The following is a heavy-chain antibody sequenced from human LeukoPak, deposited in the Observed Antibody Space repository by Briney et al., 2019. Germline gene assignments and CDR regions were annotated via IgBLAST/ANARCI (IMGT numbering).Heavy chain of an antibody. Sequence: SGTLSLTCAVSGGSISSSNWWSWIRQPPGKGLEWIGEIYHSGSTNYNPSLKSRVTISVDKSKTQFSLKLSSVTAADTAVYYCTRHNYYEDGFDYWGQGTLVTVSS. CDR1: GGSISSSNW. V-gene: IGHV4-4*02. CDR3: TRHNYYEDGFDY. CDR2: IYHSGST. D-gene: IGHD3-22*01. J-gene: IGHJ4*02.